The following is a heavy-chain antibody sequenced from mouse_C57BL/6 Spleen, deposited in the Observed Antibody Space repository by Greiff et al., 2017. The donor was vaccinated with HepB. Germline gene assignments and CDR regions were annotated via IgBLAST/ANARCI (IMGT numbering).Heavy chain of an antibody. J-gene: IGHJ3*01. Sequence: QVQLQQPGAELVKPGASVKVSCKASGYTFTSYWMHWVKQRPGQGLEWIGRIHPSDSDTNYNQKFKGKATLTVDKSSSTAYMQLSSLTSEDSAVYYCAPITTVVAPSPAWFAYWGQGTLVTVSA. CDR1: GYTFTSYW. CDR3: APITTVVAPSPAWFAY. CDR2: IHPSDSDT. V-gene: IGHV1-74*01. D-gene: IGHD1-1*01.